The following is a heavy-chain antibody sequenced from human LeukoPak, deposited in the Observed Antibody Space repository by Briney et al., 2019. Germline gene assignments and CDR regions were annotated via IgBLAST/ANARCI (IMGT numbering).Heavy chain of an antibody. J-gene: IGHJ4*02. D-gene: IGHD6-6*01. CDR2: ISDSGGST. Sequence: PGGSLRLSCAASGFTFNDYTMHWVRQAPGKGLEWVSAISDSGGSTYYADSVKGRFTISRDNSKNTLYLQMNSLRAEDTAVYYCAKDSTYSSSSGEDYWGQGTLVTVSS. CDR3: AKDSTYSSSSGEDY. CDR1: GFTFNDYT. V-gene: IGHV3-23*01.